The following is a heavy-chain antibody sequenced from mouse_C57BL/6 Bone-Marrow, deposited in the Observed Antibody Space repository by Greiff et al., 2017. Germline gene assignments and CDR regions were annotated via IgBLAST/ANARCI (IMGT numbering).Heavy chain of an antibody. CDR2: INSDGGST. V-gene: IGHV5-2*01. CDR3: ARPITTVVYFDY. CDR1: EYEFPSHD. J-gene: IGHJ2*01. D-gene: IGHD1-1*01. Sequence: EVKLMESGGGLVQPGESLKLSCESNEYEFPSHDMSWVRKTPEKRLELVAAINSDGGSTYYPDTMERRFIISRDNTKKTRYLQMSSLRSEDTALYYCARPITTVVYFDYWGQGTTLTVSS.